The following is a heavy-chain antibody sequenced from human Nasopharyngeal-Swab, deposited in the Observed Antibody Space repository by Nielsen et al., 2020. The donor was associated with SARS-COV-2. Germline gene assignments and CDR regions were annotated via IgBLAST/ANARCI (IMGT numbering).Heavy chain of an antibody. CDR2: ISELGSGI. CDR1: GFSITTYG. Sequence: GGSLRLSCAASGFSITTYGMTWVRQAPGKGLEWVSSISELGSGIYDADSVRGRFSISRDTSKNTVYLQMNTLRADDTALYFCTRGLTGRIVQWNPSPYWGQGTLVTVSS. CDR3: TRGLTGRIVQWNPSPY. D-gene: IGHD1-14*01. V-gene: IGHV3-23*01. J-gene: IGHJ4*02.